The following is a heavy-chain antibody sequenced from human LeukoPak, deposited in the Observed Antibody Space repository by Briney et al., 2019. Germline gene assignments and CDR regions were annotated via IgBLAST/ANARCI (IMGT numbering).Heavy chain of an antibody. CDR3: ADLGIPMIGGV. Sequence: GGSLRLSCVASGFSFSDYTMHWVRQAPGKALEWVSSIDSGNNYIYYADSVKGRFTISRDNAKNSLFLQMNSLRADDTAVYYCADLGIPMIGGVWGKGTTVTISS. V-gene: IGHV3-21*06. CDR2: IDSGNNYI. J-gene: IGHJ6*04. D-gene: IGHD3-10*02. CDR1: GFSFSDYT.